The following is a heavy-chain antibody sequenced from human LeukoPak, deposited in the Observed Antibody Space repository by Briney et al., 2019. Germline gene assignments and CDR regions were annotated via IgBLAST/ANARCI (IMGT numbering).Heavy chain of an antibody. Sequence: TGGSLRLSCAASGFTFSSYGMHWVRQAPGKGLEWVSYISSSGSTIYYADSVKGRFTISRDNAKNSLYLQMNSLRAEDTAVYYCAREGGEWELLRTFDYWGQGTLVTVSS. CDR2: ISSSGSTI. D-gene: IGHD1-26*01. CDR3: AREGGEWELLRTFDY. J-gene: IGHJ4*02. CDR1: GFTFSSYG. V-gene: IGHV3-48*04.